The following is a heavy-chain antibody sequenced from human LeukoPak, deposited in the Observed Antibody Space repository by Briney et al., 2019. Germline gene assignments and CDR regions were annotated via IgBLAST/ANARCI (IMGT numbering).Heavy chain of an antibody. V-gene: IGHV1-18*01. D-gene: IGHD1-26*01. Sequence: ASVKVSCKASGYTFTSCGISWVRQAPGQGLEWMGWISAYNGNTNYAQKLQGRVTMTTDTSTSTAYMELRSLRSDDTAVYYCARGGSSGSYFGQHFDYWGQGTLVTVSS. J-gene: IGHJ4*02. CDR3: ARGGSSGSYFGQHFDY. CDR1: GYTFTSCG. CDR2: ISAYNGNT.